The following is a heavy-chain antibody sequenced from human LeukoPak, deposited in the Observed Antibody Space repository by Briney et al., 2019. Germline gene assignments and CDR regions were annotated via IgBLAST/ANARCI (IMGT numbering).Heavy chain of an antibody. CDR1: GFSVSSNY. J-gene: IGHJ4*02. Sequence: PGGSLILSCVGSGFSVSSNYMNWVRQAPGRGLDWVSVIYSDGRTFYADSVKGRFTSSRDNSKNTVDLQMNNLGADDTAVYYCARGALDWGQGTLVTVSS. CDR2: IYSDGRT. V-gene: IGHV3-53*01. CDR3: ARGALD.